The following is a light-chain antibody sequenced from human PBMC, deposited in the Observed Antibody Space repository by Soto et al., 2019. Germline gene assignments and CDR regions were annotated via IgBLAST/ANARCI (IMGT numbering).Light chain of an antibody. CDR3: QQRHMWPIT. CDR1: QSVSSSY. V-gene: IGKV3D-20*02. J-gene: IGKJ5*01. CDR2: GAS. Sequence: EIVLTQSPGTLSLSAGERATLSCMASQSVSSSYLAWYQQKPGQAPRLLIYGASTRATGLPDRFRGSGSGADFTLTISRLEPEDSAVYYCQQRHMWPITFGQGTRLEIK.